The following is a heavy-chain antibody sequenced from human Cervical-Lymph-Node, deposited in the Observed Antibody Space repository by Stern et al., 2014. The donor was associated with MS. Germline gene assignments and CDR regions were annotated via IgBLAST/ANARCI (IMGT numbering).Heavy chain of an antibody. CDR2: ISASSGNT. V-gene: IGHV1-18*04. CDR3: ARDSPFDI. CDR1: GYTFTSYG. J-gene: IGHJ3*02. Sequence: QVQLVQSGVEVKKPGASVKVSCKASGYTFTSYGISWVRQAPGQGLAWMGWISASSGNTRNAQKFQGRVTMTTDTSSSTAFMELRSLRSDDTAVYYCARDSPFDIWGQGTMVTVSS.